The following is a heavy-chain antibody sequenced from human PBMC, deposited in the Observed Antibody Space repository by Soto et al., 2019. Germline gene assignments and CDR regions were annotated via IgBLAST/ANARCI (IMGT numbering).Heavy chain of an antibody. CDR1: GFTFDDYA. D-gene: IGHD6-6*01. CDR3: AKIGSYSSSSWYFDL. J-gene: IGHJ2*01. CDR2: ISWNSGSI. V-gene: IGHV3-9*01. Sequence: GGSLRLSCAASGFTFDDYAMHWVRQAPGKGLEWVSGISWNSGSIGYADSVKGRFTISRDNAKNSLYLQMNSLRAEDTALYYCAKIGSYSSSSWYFDLWGRGTLVTVSS.